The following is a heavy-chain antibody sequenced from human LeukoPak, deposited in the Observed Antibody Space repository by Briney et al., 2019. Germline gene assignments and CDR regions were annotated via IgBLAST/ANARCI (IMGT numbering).Heavy chain of an antibody. CDR3: VLGGSSTSSHSKVAFDI. V-gene: IGHV3-23*01. CDR1: GFTFSSYA. CDR2: ISGSGGST. D-gene: IGHD2-2*01. Sequence: PGGSLRLSCAASGFTFSSYAMSWVRQAPGKGLEWVSAISGSGGSTYYADSVKGRFTISRDNSKNTLYLQMNSLRAEDTAVYYCVLGGSSTSSHSKVAFDIWGQGTMVTVSS. J-gene: IGHJ3*02.